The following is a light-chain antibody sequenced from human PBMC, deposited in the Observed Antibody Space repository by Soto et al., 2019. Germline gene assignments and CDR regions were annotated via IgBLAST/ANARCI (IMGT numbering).Light chain of an antibody. CDR3: QQYNQWPRT. J-gene: IGKJ1*01. Sequence: EIVLTQSPATLSVSPGERATLSCRASQSLSTNLAWYQQKPGQAPRVLIYGSSTRATGITGRFSGSGSETEVTLTISNLQSEDFAVYYCQQYNQWPRTFGQGTKVEI. V-gene: IGKV3-15*01. CDR1: QSLSTN. CDR2: GSS.